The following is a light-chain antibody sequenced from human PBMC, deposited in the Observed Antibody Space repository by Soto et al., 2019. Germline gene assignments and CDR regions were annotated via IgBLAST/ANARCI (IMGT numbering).Light chain of an antibody. J-gene: IGKJ2*01. CDR1: QSVSSY. CDR3: QQRSNWPPYT. V-gene: IGKV3-11*01. CDR2: DAS. Sequence: EIVLTQSPATPSLSPGERATLSCRASQSVSSYLAWYQQKPGQAPRLLIYDASNRATGIPARFSGSGSGTDFPLTISSLEPEDFAVYYCQQRSNWPPYTFGQGTKLEIK.